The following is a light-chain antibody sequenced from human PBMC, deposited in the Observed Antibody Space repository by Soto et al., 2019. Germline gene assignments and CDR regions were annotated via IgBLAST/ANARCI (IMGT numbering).Light chain of an antibody. V-gene: IGLV2-8*01. CDR3: YSYAGRNIWV. CDR2: GVT. Sequence: QSALAQPPSASASPGQSVTISCTGSGSDIGAYNFVSWYQQHPGKAPKLMIFGVTERPSGVPDRFSGSKSGNTASLTVSGLQADDEAVYYCYSYAGRNIWVFGGGTQVTVL. J-gene: IGLJ3*02. CDR1: GSDIGAYNF.